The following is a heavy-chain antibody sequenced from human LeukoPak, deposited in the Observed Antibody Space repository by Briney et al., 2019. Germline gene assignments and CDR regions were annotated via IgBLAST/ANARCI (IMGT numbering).Heavy chain of an antibody. CDR1: GFTFSSYA. J-gene: IGHJ4*02. CDR2: IRYDGSNK. CDR3: AKDQGLLWFGELSAIDY. D-gene: IGHD3-10*01. V-gene: IGHV3-30*02. Sequence: GGSLRLSCAASGFTFSSYAMSWVRQAPGKGLEWVAFIRYDGSNKYYADSVKGRFTISRDNSKNTLYLQMNSLRAEDTAVYYCAKDQGLLWFGELSAIDYWGQGTLVTVSS.